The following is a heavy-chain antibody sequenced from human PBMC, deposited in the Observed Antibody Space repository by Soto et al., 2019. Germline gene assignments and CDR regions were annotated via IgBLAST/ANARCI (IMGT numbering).Heavy chain of an antibody. CDR1: GFTFSDYS. J-gene: IGHJ3*01. D-gene: IGHD2-15*01. V-gene: IGHV3-21*02. CDR3: AGEEGYCNGGPCYRGAFDF. CDR2: IGNSNNPT. Sequence: EVQLVESGGGLVKPGGSPRLSCAASGFTFSDYSMLWVRQAPGKGLEWLAFIGNSNNPTFYADSVRGRFTISRDNPKNSVDLQMNSLREEDTAVYFCAGEEGYCNGGPCYRGAFDFWGQGTIVTVSS.